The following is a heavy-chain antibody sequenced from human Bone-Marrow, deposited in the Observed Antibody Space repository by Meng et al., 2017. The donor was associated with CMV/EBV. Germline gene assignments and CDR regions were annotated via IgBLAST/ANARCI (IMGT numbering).Heavy chain of an antibody. CDR3: ARKNGMDV. Sequence: GESLKISCAASGFNFSSHWMSWVRQAPGKGLEWVACIKQDGSEKYYVDSAKSRFTISRDNAKNSLYLQMNSLRAEDTAVYYCARKNGMDVWGQGAAVTVSS. J-gene: IGHJ6*02. V-gene: IGHV3-7*01. CDR2: IKQDGSEK. CDR1: GFNFSSHW.